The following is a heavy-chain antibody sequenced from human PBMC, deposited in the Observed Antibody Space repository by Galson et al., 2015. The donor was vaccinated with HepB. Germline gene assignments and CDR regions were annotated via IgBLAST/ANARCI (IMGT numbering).Heavy chain of an antibody. CDR3: ARSGYSYGYLDYYYYGMDV. D-gene: IGHD5-18*01. CDR2: ISYDGSNK. CDR1: GFTFSSYA. Sequence: LRLSCAASGFTFSSYAMHWVRQAPGKGLEWVAVISYDGSNKYYADSVKGRFTISRDNAKNSLYLQMNSLRAEDTAVYYCARSGYSYGYLDYYYYGMDVWGQGTTVTVSS. J-gene: IGHJ6*02. V-gene: IGHV3-30-3*01.